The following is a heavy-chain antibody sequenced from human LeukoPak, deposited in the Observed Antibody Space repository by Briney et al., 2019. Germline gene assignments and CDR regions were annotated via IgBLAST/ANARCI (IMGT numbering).Heavy chain of an antibody. V-gene: IGHV1-8*03. Sequence: ASVKVSCKASGYTFTSYDINWVRQATGQGLEWMGWMNPNGGNTGYAQKFHGRVTITRNTSISTAYMELSSLRSEDTAVYYCARGRRQWLVRYYYYYMDVWGKGTTVTVSS. J-gene: IGHJ6*03. D-gene: IGHD6-19*01. CDR3: ARGRRQWLVRYYYYYMDV. CDR2: MNPNGGNT. CDR1: GYTFTSYD.